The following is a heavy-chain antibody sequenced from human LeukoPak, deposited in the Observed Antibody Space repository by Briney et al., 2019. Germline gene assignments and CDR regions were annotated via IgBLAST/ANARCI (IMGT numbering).Heavy chain of an antibody. CDR2: ISSSSSYI. CDR3: ARAGFDAFDI. J-gene: IGHJ3*02. CDR1: GFTFSSYS. V-gene: IGHV3-21*01. Sequence: GGSLRLSCAASGFTFSSYSMNWVRQAPGKGPEWVSSISSSSSYIYYADSVKGRFTISRDNAKNSLYLQMNSLRAEDTAVYYCARAGFDAFDIWGQGTMVTVSS.